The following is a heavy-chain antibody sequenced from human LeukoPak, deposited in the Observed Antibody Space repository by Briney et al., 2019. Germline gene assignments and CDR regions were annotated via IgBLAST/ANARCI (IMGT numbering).Heavy chain of an antibody. CDR1: GFSFDTYG. CDR3: AKEKASGTINYGLDV. CDR2: IAYDGSNK. Sequence: PGGSLRLSCAASGFSFDTYGMLWVRQAPGKGLEWVAVIAYDGSNKYHADSVKGRFTISRDNSKNTLYLQMNSLRGEDTAIYYCAKEKASGTINYGLDVWGPGTTVTVSS. J-gene: IGHJ6*02. V-gene: IGHV3-30*18. D-gene: IGHD1-1*01.